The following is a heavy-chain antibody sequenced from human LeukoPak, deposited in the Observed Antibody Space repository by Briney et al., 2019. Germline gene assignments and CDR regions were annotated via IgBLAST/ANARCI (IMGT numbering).Heavy chain of an antibody. CDR2: IYYSGST. CDR1: GGSISSYY. D-gene: IGHD3-3*01. Sequence: PSETLSLTCTVSGGSISSYYWSWIRQPPGKGLEWIGYIYYSGSTNYNPSLKSRVTISADTSKNQFSLKLNSVTAADTAVYYCARDPDFWSGYYNFDYWGQGTLVTVSS. CDR3: ARDPDFWSGYYNFDY. J-gene: IGHJ4*02. V-gene: IGHV4-59*12.